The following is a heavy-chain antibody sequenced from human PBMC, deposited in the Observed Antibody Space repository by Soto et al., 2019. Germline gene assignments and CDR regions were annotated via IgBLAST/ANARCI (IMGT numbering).Heavy chain of an antibody. J-gene: IGHJ3*02. CDR2: IYYSGST. V-gene: IGHV4-39*01. Sequence: QLQLQESGPGLVKPSETLSLTCTVSGGSISSSSYYWGWIRQPPGKGLEWIGSIYYSGSTYYNPSLKSLVTTSVDTSKNQFSLKLSSVTAADTAVYYCARHCPLVVITNRGYAFDIWGQGTMVTVSS. CDR3: ARHCPLVVITNRGYAFDI. CDR1: GGSISSSSYY. D-gene: IGHD3-22*01.